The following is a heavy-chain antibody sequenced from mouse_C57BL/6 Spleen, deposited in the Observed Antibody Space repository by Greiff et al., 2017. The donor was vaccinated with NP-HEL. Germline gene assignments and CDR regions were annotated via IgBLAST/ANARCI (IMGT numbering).Heavy chain of an antibody. D-gene: IGHD4-1*01. CDR1: GFTFSSYG. V-gene: IGHV5-6*01. CDR3: ASPGTSFDY. CDR2: ISSGGSYT. Sequence: EVQLVESGGDLVKPGGSLKLSCAASGFTFSSYGMSWVRQTPDKRLEWVATISSGGSYTYYPDSVKGRFTISRDNAKNTLYLQMSSLKSEDTAMYYCASPGTSFDYWGQGTTLTVSS. J-gene: IGHJ2*01.